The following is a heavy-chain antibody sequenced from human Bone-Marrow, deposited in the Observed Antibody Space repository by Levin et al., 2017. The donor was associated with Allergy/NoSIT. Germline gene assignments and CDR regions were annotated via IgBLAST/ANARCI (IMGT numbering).Heavy chain of an antibody. CDR2: ISSSGSTI. V-gene: IGHV3-11*01. Sequence: GGSLRLSCAAAGFTFRDYDRSWIRQAPGKGLEWVSYISSSGSTIYYADSVKGRFTISRDNAKNSLYLQMNSLRAEDTAVYYCARGGFRLRGATDAFDSWGQGTMVTVSS. D-gene: IGHD5-12*01. CDR1: GFTFRDYD. CDR3: ARGGFRLRGATDAFDS. J-gene: IGHJ3*02.